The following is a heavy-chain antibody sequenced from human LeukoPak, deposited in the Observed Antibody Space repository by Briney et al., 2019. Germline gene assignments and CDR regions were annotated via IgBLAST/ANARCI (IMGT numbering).Heavy chain of an antibody. CDR2: IYYSGST. D-gene: IGHD3-3*01. V-gene: IGHV4-59*01. J-gene: IGHJ4*02. Sequence: SETLSLTCTVSGGSISSYYWSWIRQPPGMGLEWIGYIYYSGSTNYNPSLKSRVTISVDTSKNQFSLKLSSVTAADTAVYYCARASYDFWSGYYPAIDYWGQGTLVTVSS. CDR1: GGSISSYY. CDR3: ARASYDFWSGYYPAIDY.